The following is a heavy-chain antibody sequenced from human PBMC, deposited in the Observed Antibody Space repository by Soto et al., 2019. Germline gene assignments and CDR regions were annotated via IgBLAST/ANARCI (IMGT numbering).Heavy chain of an antibody. CDR3: ARDVAAAGGAFDI. Sequence: GGSLRLSCAASGFTVSSNYMSWVRQAPGKGLEWVSGIYSGSSTYYADSVKGRFTISRHNSKNTLYLQMNSLRAEDTAVYCCARDVAAAGGAFDIWGQGTMVTVSS. J-gene: IGHJ3*02. D-gene: IGHD6-13*01. V-gene: IGHV3-53*04. CDR2: IYSGSST. CDR1: GFTVSSNY.